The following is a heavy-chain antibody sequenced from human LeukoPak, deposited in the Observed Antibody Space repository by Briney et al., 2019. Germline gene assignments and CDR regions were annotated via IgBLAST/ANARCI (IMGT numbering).Heavy chain of an antibody. V-gene: IGHV1-24*01. Sequence: ASVKVSCTVSGYTLTELSMHWVRQAPGKGLEWMGGFDPEDGETIYAQTFQGWVTMTRDTSISTAYMELSRLRSDDTAVYYCARGSCSSTSCYLAHRFWFDPWGQGTLVTVSS. CDR1: GYTLTELS. D-gene: IGHD2-2*01. J-gene: IGHJ5*02. CDR3: ARGSCSSTSCYLAHRFWFDP. CDR2: FDPEDGET.